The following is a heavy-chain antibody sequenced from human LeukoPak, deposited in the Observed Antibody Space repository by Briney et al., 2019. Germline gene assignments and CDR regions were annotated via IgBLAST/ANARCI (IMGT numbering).Heavy chain of an antibody. Sequence: SETLSLTCTVFGYSISSGYYWGWIRQPPGKGLEWIGNIYHSGRTYYNPSLKSRVSMSLDTSKNHFSLRLTSVTAADTGVYFCARAEGAASHIWGQGTMVSVSS. V-gene: IGHV4-38-2*02. CDR1: GYSISSGYY. CDR2: IYHSGRT. CDR3: ARAEGAASHI. D-gene: IGHD3-16*01. J-gene: IGHJ3*02.